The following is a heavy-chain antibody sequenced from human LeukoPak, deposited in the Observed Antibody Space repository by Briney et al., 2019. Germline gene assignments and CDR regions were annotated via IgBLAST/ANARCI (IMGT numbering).Heavy chain of an antibody. V-gene: IGHV4-59*01. Sequence: SSETLSLTCTVSGGSISSYYSSWIRQPPGKGLERIGYIYYSGSTNYNPSLKSRVTISVDTSKNQFSLKLSSVTAADTAVYYCAREARGSSSFDYWGQGTLVTVSS. CDR3: AREARGSSSFDY. D-gene: IGHD6-6*01. J-gene: IGHJ4*02. CDR2: IYYSGST. CDR1: GGSISSYY.